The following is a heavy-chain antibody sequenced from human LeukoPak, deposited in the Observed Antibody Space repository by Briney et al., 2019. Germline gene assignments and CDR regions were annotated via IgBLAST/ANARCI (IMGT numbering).Heavy chain of an antibody. CDR3: AREGVDGYYYYYMDV. CDR1: SGSISSYY. D-gene: IGHD3-3*01. CDR2: IYTSGST. J-gene: IGHJ6*03. Sequence: SETLSLTCTVSSGSISSYYWSWIRQPAGKGLEWIGHIYTSGSTNYNPSLKSRVTMSVDTSKNQFSLKLSSVTAADTAVYYCAREGVDGYYYYYMDVWGKGTTVTTSS. V-gene: IGHV4-4*07.